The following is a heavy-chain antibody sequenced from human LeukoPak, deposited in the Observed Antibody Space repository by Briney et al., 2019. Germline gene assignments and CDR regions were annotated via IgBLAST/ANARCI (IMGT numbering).Heavy chain of an antibody. V-gene: IGHV4-30-2*01. J-gene: IGHJ3*02. CDR3: ARASSSGYYASGAFDI. CDR1: GGSISSGGYS. D-gene: IGHD3-22*01. CDR2: IYHSGST. Sequence: SETLSLTCAVSGGSISSGGYSWRWIRQPPGKGLEWIGYIYHSGSTYYNPSLKSRVTISVDRSKNQFSLKLSSVTAADTAVYYCARASSSGYYASGAFDIWGQGTMVTVSS.